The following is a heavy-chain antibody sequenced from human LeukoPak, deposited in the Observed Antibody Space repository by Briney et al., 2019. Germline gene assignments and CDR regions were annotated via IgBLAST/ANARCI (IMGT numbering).Heavy chain of an antibody. V-gene: IGHV3-48*01. Sequence: GGSLRLSCAASGFTFSSYSMNWVRQAPGKGLEWVSYISSSSSTIYYADSVKGRFTISRDNAKNSLYLQMNSLRAEDTAVYYCAREGRFLEWLLSSGNFDYWGQGTLVTVSS. CDR2: ISSSSSTI. CDR1: GFTFSSYS. CDR3: AREGRFLEWLLSSGNFDY. J-gene: IGHJ4*02. D-gene: IGHD3-3*01.